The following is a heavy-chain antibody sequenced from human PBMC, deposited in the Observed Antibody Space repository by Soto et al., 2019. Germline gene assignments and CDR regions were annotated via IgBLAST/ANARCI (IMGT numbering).Heavy chain of an antibody. V-gene: IGHV4-59*01. D-gene: IGHD1-1*01. CDR1: GGFI. CDR2: IYNSGRY. CDR3: ARTLPNRQLFDS. J-gene: IGHJ4*02. Sequence: SGTPSLTFPFFGGFILGWVPPSPDKGLEWIGYIYNSGRYNYNPSLESRLTISIDTSKNQFSLRLASVTAADTAVYYCARTLPNRQLFDSWSQGTLVTVSS.